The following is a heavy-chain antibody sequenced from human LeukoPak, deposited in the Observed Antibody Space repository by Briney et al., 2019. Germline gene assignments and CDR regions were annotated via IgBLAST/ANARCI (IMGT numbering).Heavy chain of an antibody. D-gene: IGHD6-6*01. CDR2: ISPTGSTT. Sequence: GDSLRSSGLAPGFSFREPWMNGPRNFPGKGRVWVSRISPTGSTTSYADSVKGRFTVSRDNAKNTLYLQVNNLRAEDTAVYYCARGPNSNWSGLDFWGQGTLLTVSS. CDR1: GFSFREPW. J-gene: IGHJ4*02. CDR3: ARGPNSNWSGLDF. V-gene: IGHV3-74*01.